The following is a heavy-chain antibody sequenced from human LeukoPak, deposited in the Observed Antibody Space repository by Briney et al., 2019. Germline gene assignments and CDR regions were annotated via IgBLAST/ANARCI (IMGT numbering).Heavy chain of an antibody. V-gene: IGHV1-46*01. CDR3: ARERQYQLLGGDASDI. D-gene: IGHD2-2*01. J-gene: IGHJ3*02. Sequence: ASVKVSCKASGYTFTSYYMHWVRQAPGHGVEWMGIINPSGVSTSYAQKFQRRVTMTRDTSTSTVYMELSSLRSEDTAVYYCARERQYQLLGGDASDIWGQGTMVTVSS. CDR2: INPSGVST. CDR1: GYTFTSYY.